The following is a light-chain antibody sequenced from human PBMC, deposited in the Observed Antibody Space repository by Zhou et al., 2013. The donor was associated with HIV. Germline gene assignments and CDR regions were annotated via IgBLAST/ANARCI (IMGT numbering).Light chain of an antibody. V-gene: IGKV3-20*01. CDR1: QSVTSSY. J-gene: IGKJ5*01. CDR2: GAS. Sequence: EIVLTQSPGTLSLSPGERATLSCRASQSVTSSYLAWYQQKPGQAPRLLIYGASNRAAGVPDRFSGSGSGTDFTLTISRLEPEDFAVYYCQHFDKSPPITFGQGTRLDIK. CDR3: QHFDKSPPIT.